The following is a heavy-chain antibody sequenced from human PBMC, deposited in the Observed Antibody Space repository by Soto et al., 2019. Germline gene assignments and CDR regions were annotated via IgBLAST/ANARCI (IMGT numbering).Heavy chain of an antibody. CDR3: ARRGCSGGDCYRVQGQNYFYGLDV. D-gene: IGHD2-21*02. CDR2: ISPRESYA. J-gene: IGHJ6*02. CDR1: GYIFSNYE. Sequence: PXESLKISWTASGYIFSNYEISWIRQTPEKGLDGVGRISPRESYADYSPSFRGHVTISFDLSTKSVSLHWSSLTAADSGVYFCARRGCSGGDCYRVQGQNYFYGLDVWGQGTTVTVSS. V-gene: IGHV5-10-1*01.